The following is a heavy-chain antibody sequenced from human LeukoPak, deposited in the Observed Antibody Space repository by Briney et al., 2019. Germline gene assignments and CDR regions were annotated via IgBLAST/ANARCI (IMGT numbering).Heavy chain of an antibody. J-gene: IGHJ4*02. CDR3: ARSLGGANDYGDYDPSGDLGY. Sequence: GESLQISCKGSGSRFTSYWIGWVRQLPGKGLEWMGIIYPGDSDTRYSPSFQGQVTISADKSISTAYLQWSSLKASDTAMYYCARSLGGANDYGDYDPSGDLGYWGQGTLVTVSS. D-gene: IGHD4-17*01. CDR2: IYPGDSDT. V-gene: IGHV5-51*01. CDR1: GSRFTSYW.